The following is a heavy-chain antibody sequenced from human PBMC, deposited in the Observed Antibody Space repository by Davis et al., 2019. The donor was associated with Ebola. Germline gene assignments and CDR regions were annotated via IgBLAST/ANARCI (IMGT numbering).Heavy chain of an antibody. CDR3: AREEDDILTGDFDY. V-gene: IGHV3-30*03. Sequence: GESLKISCAASGFTFSSYGMHRVRQAPGKGLEWVAVISYDGSNKYYADSVKGRFTISRDNSKNTLYLQMNSLRDEDTAVYYCAREEDDILTGDFDYWGQGTLVTVSS. CDR1: GFTFSSYG. CDR2: ISYDGSNK. J-gene: IGHJ4*02. D-gene: IGHD3-9*01.